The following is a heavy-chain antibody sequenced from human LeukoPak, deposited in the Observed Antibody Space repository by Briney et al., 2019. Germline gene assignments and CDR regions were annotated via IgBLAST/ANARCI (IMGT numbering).Heavy chain of an antibody. D-gene: IGHD6-13*01. Sequence: SETLSLTCTVSGGSISSSSYYRGWIRQPPGKGLEWIGSIYSSGSTYYNPSLKSRVTISVDTSKNQFSLRLSSVTAADTAVYYCARLHSTHSSNSWGQGTLVTVSS. CDR2: IYSSGST. CDR1: GGSISSSSYY. CDR3: ARLHSTHSSNS. V-gene: IGHV4-39*01. J-gene: IGHJ4*02.